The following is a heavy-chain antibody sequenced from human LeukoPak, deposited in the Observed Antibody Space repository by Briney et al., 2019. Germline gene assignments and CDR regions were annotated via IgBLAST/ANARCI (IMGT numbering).Heavy chain of an antibody. CDR3: ARVTITTPDRAFDT. CDR2: ISAYNGDT. CDR1: GYTFTSYG. J-gene: IGHJ3*02. Sequence: ASVKVSCKASGYTFTSYGISWVRQAPGQGLEWMGWISAYNGDTNYAQRLQGRVTMTTDTSASTAYMELRSLSSDDTAVYYCARVTITTPDRAFDTWGQGTMVTVSS. D-gene: IGHD4/OR15-4a*01. V-gene: IGHV1-18*04.